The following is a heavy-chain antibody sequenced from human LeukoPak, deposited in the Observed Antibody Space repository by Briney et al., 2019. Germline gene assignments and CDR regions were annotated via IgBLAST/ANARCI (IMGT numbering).Heavy chain of an antibody. CDR3: ARGYCSGSTCYLAFDI. D-gene: IGHD2-15*01. Sequence: SETLSLTCTVSGGSISSGGYYWSWIRQHPGKGLEWIGYIYYSGSTYYNPSLKSRVTISVDTSKNQFSLKLSSVTAADTAVYYCARGYCSGSTCYLAFDIWGQGTMVTVSS. CDR1: GGSISSGGYY. J-gene: IGHJ3*02. V-gene: IGHV4-31*03. CDR2: IYYSGST.